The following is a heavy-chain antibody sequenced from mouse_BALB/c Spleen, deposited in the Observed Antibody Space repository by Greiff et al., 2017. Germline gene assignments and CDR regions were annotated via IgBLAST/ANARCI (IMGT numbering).Heavy chain of an antibody. D-gene: IGHD2-12*01. CDR2: ISYDGSN. J-gene: IGHJ4*01. V-gene: IGHV3-6*02. Sequence: DVKLQESGPGLVKPSQSLSLTCSVTGYSITSGYYWNWIRHFPGNKLEWMGYISYDGSNNYNPSLKNRISITRDTSKNQFFLKLNSVTTEDTATYYCAREVAYYNRAMDYWGQGTSVTVSS. CDR3: AREVAYYNRAMDY. CDR1: GYSITSGYY.